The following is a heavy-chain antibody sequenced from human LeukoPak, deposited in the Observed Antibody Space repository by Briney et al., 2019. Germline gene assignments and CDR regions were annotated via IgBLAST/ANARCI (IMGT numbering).Heavy chain of an antibody. CDR3: ARGPSAYDILTGYSRTGAFDY. CDR2: INAGNGNT. J-gene: IGHJ4*02. CDR1: GYTFTSYA. V-gene: IGHV1-3*03. D-gene: IGHD3-9*01. Sequence: GASVKVSCKASGYTFTSYAMHWVRQAPGQRLEWMGWINAGNGNTKYSQEFQGRVTITRDTSASTAYMELSSLRSEDMAVYYCARGPSAYDILTGYSRTGAFDYWGQGTLVTVSS.